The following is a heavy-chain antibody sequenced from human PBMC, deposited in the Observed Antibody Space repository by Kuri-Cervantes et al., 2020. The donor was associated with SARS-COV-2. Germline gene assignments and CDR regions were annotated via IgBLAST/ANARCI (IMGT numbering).Heavy chain of an antibody. CDR3: ARGVGIFGVVYYYYYMDV. D-gene: IGHD3-3*01. Sequence: GESLKISCAASGFTFSSYAMHWVRQAPGKGLEYVSAISSNGGSTYYADSVKGRFTISRDNSKNTLYLQMGSLRAEDMAVYCCARGVGIFGVVYYYYYMDVWGKGTTVTVSS. CDR1: GFTFSSYA. CDR2: ISSNGGST. J-gene: IGHJ6*03. V-gene: IGHV3-64*02.